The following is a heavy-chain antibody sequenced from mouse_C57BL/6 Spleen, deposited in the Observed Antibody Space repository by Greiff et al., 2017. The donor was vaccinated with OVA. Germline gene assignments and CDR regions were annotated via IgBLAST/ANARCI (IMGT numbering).Heavy chain of an antibody. D-gene: IGHD2-1*01. V-gene: IGHV1-64*01. CDR2: IHPNSGST. Sequence: QVQLQQSGAELVKPGASVKLSCKASGYTFTSYWMHWVKQRPGQGLEWIGMIHPNSGSTNYNEKFKSKATLTVDKSSSTAYMQLSSLTSEDSAVYYCARSGHYPVDYAMDYWGQGTSVTVSS. CDR3: ARSGHYPVDYAMDY. CDR1: GYTFTSYW. J-gene: IGHJ4*01.